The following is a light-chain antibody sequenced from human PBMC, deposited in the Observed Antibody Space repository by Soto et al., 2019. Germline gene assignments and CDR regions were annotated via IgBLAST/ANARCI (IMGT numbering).Light chain of an antibody. J-gene: IGKJ1*01. V-gene: IGKV3-20*01. CDR2: GAS. Sequence: EIVLTQSPGTLSLSPGDRATLSCRASQSVSDSYLAWYQRKPGQAPRLLIYGASNRATDIPGRFSGSGSGTDFTLPITRLEPEDFAVYYCQQYGSSPPTFGRGTKVEIK. CDR3: QQYGSSPPT. CDR1: QSVSDSY.